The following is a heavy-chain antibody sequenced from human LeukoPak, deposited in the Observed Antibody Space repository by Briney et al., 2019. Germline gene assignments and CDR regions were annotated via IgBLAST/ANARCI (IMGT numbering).Heavy chain of an antibody. Sequence: GGSLRLSCAASGFTVSSNYMSWVRQAPGKGLEWVSVIYSGGSTYYADSVKGRFTISRDNSKNALYLQMNSLRAEDTAVYYCAKGIAVAGKNYYYGMDVWGQGTTVTVSS. D-gene: IGHD6-19*01. J-gene: IGHJ6*02. V-gene: IGHV3-53*01. CDR2: IYSGGST. CDR1: GFTVSSNY. CDR3: AKGIAVAGKNYYYGMDV.